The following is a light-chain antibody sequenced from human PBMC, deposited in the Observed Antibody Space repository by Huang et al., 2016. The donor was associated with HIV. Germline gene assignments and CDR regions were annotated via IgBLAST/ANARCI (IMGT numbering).Light chain of an antibody. Sequence: EIVLTQSPATLCLSPGERATLSCRASQGVSNYLAWYRQRPGQAPRLLIYDASNRATGIPVRCSGSGSGTDFTLTISSLEPEDFAVYCCQQRSNWPRTFGQGTKVEI. CDR2: DAS. CDR1: QGVSNY. CDR3: QQRSNWPRT. J-gene: IGKJ1*01. V-gene: IGKV3-11*01.